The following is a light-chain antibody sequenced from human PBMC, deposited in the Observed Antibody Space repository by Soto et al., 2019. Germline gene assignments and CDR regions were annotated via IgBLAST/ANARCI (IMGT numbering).Light chain of an antibody. CDR1: QSVTSFY. CDR2: GTS. Sequence: EIVLTQSPGTLSLSPGERATLSCRASQSVTSFYLAWYQQKPGQAPRLLIYGTSSRATGIPDRFSGSGSGTDFTLTISRLEPEDFAVYYCQQYGSSPFYTFGQGTKLEIK. V-gene: IGKV3-20*01. CDR3: QQYGSSPFYT. J-gene: IGKJ2*01.